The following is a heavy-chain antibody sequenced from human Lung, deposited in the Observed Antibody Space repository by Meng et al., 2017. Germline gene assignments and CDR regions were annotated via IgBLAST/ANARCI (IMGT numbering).Heavy chain of an antibody. Sequence: QVQVVESGGGLVKPGGSLRLSCAASGFSFSDYYMTWIRQAPGKGLEWVSHISTSGSTVYYADSVKGRFTISRDNAKNLLYLQMNSLRADNTAFYYCARDQGERAIDYWGQGTLVTVSS. CDR3: ARDQGERAIDY. V-gene: IGHV3-11*01. D-gene: IGHD2-21*01. CDR2: ISTSGSTV. CDR1: GFSFSDYY. J-gene: IGHJ4*02.